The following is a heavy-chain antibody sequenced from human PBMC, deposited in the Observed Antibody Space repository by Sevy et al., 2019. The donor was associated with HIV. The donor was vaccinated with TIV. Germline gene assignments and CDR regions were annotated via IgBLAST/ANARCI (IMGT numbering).Heavy chain of an antibody. CDR3: TTDIAAPRTFDY. Sequence: GGSLRLSCAASGFTFSNAWMSWVRQAPGKGLECVGRIKSKTDGGTTDYAAPVKGRFTVSRDDSKNTLYLQMNSLKTEDTAVYYCTTDIAAPRTFDYWGQGTLVTVSS. CDR2: IKSKTDGGTT. J-gene: IGHJ4*02. D-gene: IGHD6-6*01. CDR1: GFTFSNAW. V-gene: IGHV3-15*01.